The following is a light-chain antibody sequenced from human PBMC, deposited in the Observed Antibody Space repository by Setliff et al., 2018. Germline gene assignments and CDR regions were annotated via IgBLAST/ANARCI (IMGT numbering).Light chain of an antibody. J-gene: IGLJ2*01. CDR3: SSYTSSTTLV. Sequence: QSVLTQPASVSGSPGQSITISCAGTSSDVGAYSHVSWYQQYPGKAPKLMISEVSNRPSGVPDRFSGSQSGNTDSLTISGLQAEDEADYYCSSYTSSTTLVFGGGTKVTVL. V-gene: IGLV2-14*01. CDR2: EVS. CDR1: SSDVGAYSH.